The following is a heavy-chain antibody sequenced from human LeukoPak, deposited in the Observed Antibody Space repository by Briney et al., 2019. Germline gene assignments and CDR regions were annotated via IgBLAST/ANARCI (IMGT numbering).Heavy chain of an antibody. J-gene: IGHJ6*04. V-gene: IGHV3-48*03. CDR2: ISSSGSTI. CDR1: GFTFSSYE. Sequence: GGSLRLSCAASGFTFSSYEMNWVRQAPGKGLEWVSYISSSGSTIYYADSVKGRFTISRDNAKNSLYLQMNSLRAEDMAVYYCARANGGYCSSTSCSLHYYGMDVWGKGTTVTVSS. CDR3: ARANGGYCSSTSCSLHYYGMDV. D-gene: IGHD2-2*01.